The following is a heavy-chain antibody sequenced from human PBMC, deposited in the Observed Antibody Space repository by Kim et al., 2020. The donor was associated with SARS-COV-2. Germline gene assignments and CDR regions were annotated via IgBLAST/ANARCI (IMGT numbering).Heavy chain of an antibody. V-gene: IGHV1-69*13. D-gene: IGHD1-20*01. CDR2: IIPIFGTA. CDR3: ARDPAFNWNDVNFDY. CDR1: GGTFSSYA. J-gene: IGHJ4*02. Sequence: SVKVSCKASGGTFSSYAISWVRQAPGQGLEWMGGIIPIFGTANYAQKFQGRVTITADESTSTAYMELSSLRSEDTAVYYCARDPAFNWNDVNFDYWGQGTLVTVSS.